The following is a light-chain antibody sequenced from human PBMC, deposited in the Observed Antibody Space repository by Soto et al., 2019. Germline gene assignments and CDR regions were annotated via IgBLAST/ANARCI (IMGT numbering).Light chain of an antibody. V-gene: IGLV2-14*03. CDR2: DVS. CDR3: SSYASIGTPV. J-gene: IGLJ2*01. Sequence: QSALTQPASVSGSPGQSFTISCTGTSSDVGGYNYVSWYQHHPDKAPRLMIFDVSNRPSGVSNRFSGSKSGNTASLSISGLQAEDEADYYCSSYASIGTPVFGGGTKLTVL. CDR1: SSDVGGYNY.